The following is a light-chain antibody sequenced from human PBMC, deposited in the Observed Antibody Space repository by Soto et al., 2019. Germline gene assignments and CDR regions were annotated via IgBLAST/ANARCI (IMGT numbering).Light chain of an antibody. J-gene: IGKJ1*01. CDR3: QQYNNWPRT. CDR2: DAS. V-gene: IGKV3-15*01. CDR1: QNVNYN. Sequence: IVMTQSAAALFVSPGERATLSCRASQNVNYNLAWYQQKPGQAPSLLIHDASIRATAIPARFSGSGSGTEFTLTISSLQSEDFAVYYCQQYNNWPRTFGQGTKVDIK.